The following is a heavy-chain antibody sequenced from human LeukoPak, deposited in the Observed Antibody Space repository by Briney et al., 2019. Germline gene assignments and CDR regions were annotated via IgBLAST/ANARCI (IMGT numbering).Heavy chain of an antibody. CDR2: INPNSGGT. CDR1: GYTCTGYY. J-gene: IGHJ5*02. CDR3: ARAPASTVGSTTGYFDP. Sequence: ASVKVSFKASGYTCTGYYLHWVRQAPGQGLEWMGWINPNSGGTIYAQKFQGRVTMARDTSISSAYMELSGLRSDDTAVYFCARAPASTVGSTTGYFDPWGQGTLVTVSS. V-gene: IGHV1-2*02. D-gene: IGHD1-26*01.